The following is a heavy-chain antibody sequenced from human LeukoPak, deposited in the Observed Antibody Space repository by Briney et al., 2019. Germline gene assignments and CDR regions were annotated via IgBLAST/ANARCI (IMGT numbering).Heavy chain of an antibody. Sequence: GGSLRLSCAASGFTFSSYSMNWVRQAPGKGLEWVSYISSSSSTIYYADSVKGRFTISRDNAKNSLCLRMNSLRAEDTAVYYCAREVGNFGGGPYWGQGTLVTVSS. CDR2: ISSSSSTI. J-gene: IGHJ4*02. CDR3: AREVGNFGGGPY. V-gene: IGHV3-48*01. CDR1: GFTFSSYS. D-gene: IGHD4-23*01.